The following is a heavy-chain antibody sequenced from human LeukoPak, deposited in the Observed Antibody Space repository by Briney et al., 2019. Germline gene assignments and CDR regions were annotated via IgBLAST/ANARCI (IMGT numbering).Heavy chain of an antibody. CDR2: IKQDGSEK. D-gene: IGHD2-15*01. V-gene: IGHV3-7*05. Sequence: PGGSLRLSCAASGSTFNNYWMSWVRQAPGKGLEWVANIKQDGSEKYYVDSVKGRFTISRDNAKNSLYLQMNSLRAEDTALYYCAREDQPRGTFDYWGQGILVTVSS. J-gene: IGHJ4*02. CDR1: GSTFNNYW. CDR3: AREDQPRGTFDY.